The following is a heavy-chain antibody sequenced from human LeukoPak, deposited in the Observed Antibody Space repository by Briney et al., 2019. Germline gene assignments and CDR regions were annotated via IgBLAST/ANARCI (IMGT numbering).Heavy chain of an antibody. Sequence: ASVKVSCKAFGYTFTSNYMHWVRQAPGQGPEWMGVISPSGGSTTYAQKFQGRVTLTRDMSTSTDYLELSSLRSEDTAVYYCARGDIGNGDTAMVYFDYWGQGTLVTVSS. CDR3: ARGDIGNGDTAMVYFDY. D-gene: IGHD5-18*01. CDR2: ISPSGGST. CDR1: GYTFTSNY. V-gene: IGHV1-46*01. J-gene: IGHJ4*02.